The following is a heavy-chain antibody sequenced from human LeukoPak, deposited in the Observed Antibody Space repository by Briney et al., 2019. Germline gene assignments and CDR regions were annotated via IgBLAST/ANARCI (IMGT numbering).Heavy chain of an antibody. CDR3: ATSPGAHPKWFDP. Sequence: GGSLRLSCAASAFSFSNYAMNWVRQAPGKGLEWVSGISDSGGGTYYGDSVKGRVTISRDNSKNTLYLEMNSLRAEDTAVYYCATSPGAHPKWFDPWGQGTLVIVSS. J-gene: IGHJ5*02. CDR2: ISDSGGGT. D-gene: IGHD2-2*01. V-gene: IGHV3-23*01. CDR1: AFSFSNYA.